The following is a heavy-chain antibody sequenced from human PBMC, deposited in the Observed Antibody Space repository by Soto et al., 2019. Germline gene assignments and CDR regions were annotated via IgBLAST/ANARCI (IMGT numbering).Heavy chain of an antibody. J-gene: IGHJ4*02. V-gene: IGHV3-23*01. CDR3: AKNRQGGSSREIDF. CDR1: GFTFSNYA. D-gene: IGHD1-26*01. CDR2: ISGSGADT. Sequence: GGSLRLSCTASGFTFSNYAMGWARRSPGKGLEWVSSISGSGADTLYADSVKGRFTISRDRNTLYLQMNSLRAEDTAVYHCAKNRQGGSSREIDFWGQGTLVTVSS.